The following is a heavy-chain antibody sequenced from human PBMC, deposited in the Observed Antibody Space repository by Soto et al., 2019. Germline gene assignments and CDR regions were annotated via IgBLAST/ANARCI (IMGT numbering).Heavy chain of an antibody. Sequence: QVQLVESGGGVVQPGRSLRLSCAASGFTFSSYAMHWVRQAPGKGLEGVAVMSYDGSNKYYADSVKGRFTISRDNSKNTLYLQMNPLRAEDTAVYYWARDKSPYSSGCHNRHFHYWAQGPLFPVSS. D-gene: IGHD6-19*01. J-gene: IGHJ4*02. CDR1: GFTFSSYA. CDR3: ARDKSPYSSGCHNRHFHY. V-gene: IGHV3-30-3*01. CDR2: MSYDGSNK.